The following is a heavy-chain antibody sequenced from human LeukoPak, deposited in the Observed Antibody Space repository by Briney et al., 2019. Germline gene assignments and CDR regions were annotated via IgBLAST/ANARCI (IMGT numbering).Heavy chain of an antibody. V-gene: IGHV4-38-2*02. CDR2: TYHSGST. CDR3: ARMGGTTILIDY. D-gene: IGHD1/OR15-1a*01. Sequence: PSETLSLTCTVSGGSISSYYWGWIRQPPGKGLEWIGSTYHSGSTYYNPSLMSRVTISVDTSKNQFSLRLSSVTAADTAVYYCARMGGTTILIDYWGQGTLVTVSS. J-gene: IGHJ4*02. CDR1: GGSISSYY.